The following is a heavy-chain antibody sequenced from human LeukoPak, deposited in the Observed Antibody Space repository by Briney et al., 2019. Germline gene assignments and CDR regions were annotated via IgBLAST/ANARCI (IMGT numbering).Heavy chain of an antibody. Sequence: WETLPLTCTVSGGSISSFYWSWIRQPPGKGLEWIGYIYSSGSTKYNPSLMRRVAMSVDTSKNQFSLKVNSVTAADTAVYFCAREGTIGWAFWGQGALV. V-gene: IGHV4-59*01. CDR3: AREGTIGWAF. CDR2: IYSSGST. CDR1: GGSISSFY. J-gene: IGHJ4*02. D-gene: IGHD6-19*01.